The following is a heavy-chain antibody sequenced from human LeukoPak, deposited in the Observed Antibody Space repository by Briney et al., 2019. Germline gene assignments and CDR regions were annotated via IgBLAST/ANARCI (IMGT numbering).Heavy chain of an antibody. Sequence: GGSLRLSCAASGFTFSSYEMNWVRQAPGKGLEWVSYISSSGSTIYYADSVKGRFTISRDNAKNSLYLQMDSLRAEDTAIYYCARVIGSYGDSAYWGQGTLVTVSS. CDR3: ARVIGSYGDSAY. D-gene: IGHD3-16*01. CDR1: GFTFSSYE. CDR2: ISSSGSTI. V-gene: IGHV3-48*03. J-gene: IGHJ4*02.